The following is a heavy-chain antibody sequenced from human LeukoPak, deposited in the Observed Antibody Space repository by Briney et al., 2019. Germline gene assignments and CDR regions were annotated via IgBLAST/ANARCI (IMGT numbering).Heavy chain of an antibody. V-gene: IGHV3-33*01. CDR2: IWYDGSNK. CDR3: ARHLYSGYDRVFDY. J-gene: IGHJ4*02. CDR1: GFTFSSYG. D-gene: IGHD5-12*01. Sequence: GRSLRLSCAASGFTFSSYGMHWVRQAPGKGLEWVAVIWYDGSNKYYADSVKGRFTISRDNSKNTLYLQMNSLRAEDTAVYYCARHLYSGYDRVFDYWGQGTLVTVSS.